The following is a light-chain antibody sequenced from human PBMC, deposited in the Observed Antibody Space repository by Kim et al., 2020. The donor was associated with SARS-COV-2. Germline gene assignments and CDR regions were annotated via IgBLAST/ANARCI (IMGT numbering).Light chain of an antibody. V-gene: IGKV1-5*01. CDR1: RNINNW. J-gene: IGKJ1*01. Sequence: DSQMTQSPSTLSASVGDRVTITCRASRNINNWLAWYQQKSGKVPKLLIFDASSLEDGVPSRFSGSGSGTEFTLTINNLQPDDFATYCCQQYNDFPGTFGQGTKVDIK. CDR2: DAS. CDR3: QQYNDFPGT.